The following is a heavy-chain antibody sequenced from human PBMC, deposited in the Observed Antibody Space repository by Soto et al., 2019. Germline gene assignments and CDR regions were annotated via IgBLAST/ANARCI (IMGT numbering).Heavy chain of an antibody. V-gene: IGHV2-5*02. CDR1: GFSLSTSGVG. J-gene: IGHJ4*02. Sequence: GSGPTLVNPTQTLTLTCTFSGFSLSTSGVGVGWIRQPPGKALEGLVIIYWDDDKRYSPSLRGRLTTTKDTSKNQVVLTMTNVDPEDTATYFCAHRRIGVSQWNYGDFDYWGQGILVTVSS. CDR2: IYWDDDK. CDR3: AHRRIGVSQWNYGDFDY. D-gene: IGHD1-7*01.